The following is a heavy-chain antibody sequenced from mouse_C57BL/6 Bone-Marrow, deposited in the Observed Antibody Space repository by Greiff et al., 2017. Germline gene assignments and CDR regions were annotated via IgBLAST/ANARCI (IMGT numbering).Heavy chain of an antibody. CDR1: GFTFSDYY. D-gene: IGHD1-1*01. V-gene: IGHV5-16*01. Sequence: EVKLVESEGGLVQPGSSMKLSCTASGFTFSDYYMAWVRQVPEKGLEWVANINYDGSSTYYLDFLKSRFIISRDNAKNILYRQMSSLKSEDTATYYCSREGSSLYAMDYWGQGTSVTVSS. J-gene: IGHJ4*01. CDR2: INYDGSST. CDR3: SREGSSLYAMDY.